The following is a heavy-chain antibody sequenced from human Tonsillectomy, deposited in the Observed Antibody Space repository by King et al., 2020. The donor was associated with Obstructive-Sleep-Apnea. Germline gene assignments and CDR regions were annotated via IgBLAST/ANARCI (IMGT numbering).Heavy chain of an antibody. D-gene: IGHD3-22*01. CDR1: GYTFTNYY. J-gene: IGHJ4*02. CDR3: ATLGRGYFYDISDHW. CDR2: ITPNGGST. Sequence: VQLVESGAEVRKPGASVKVSCKASGYTFTNYYIHWVRQAPGQGLEWMGIITPNGGSTSYAQKFQGRVTMTRDTSTSTVYMELSTLRSEDTAVYYCATLGRGYFYDISDHWWGQGTLVTVSS. V-gene: IGHV1-46*01.